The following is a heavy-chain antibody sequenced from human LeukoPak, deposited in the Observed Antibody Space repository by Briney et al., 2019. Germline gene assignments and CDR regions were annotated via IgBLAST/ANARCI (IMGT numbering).Heavy chain of an antibody. D-gene: IGHD3-16*01. V-gene: IGHV3-30*02. CDR2: IQDDGSTK. CDR3: ARGVNYAFDY. Sequence: PGGSLRLSCAASGFTFTTYAMDWVRQAPGKGLEWVAFIQDDGSTKFYADSVKGRFTISRDDSKKTFYLQMDSLRPDDTAVYYCARGVNYAFDYWGQGTLVTVSS. CDR1: GFTFTTYA. J-gene: IGHJ4*02.